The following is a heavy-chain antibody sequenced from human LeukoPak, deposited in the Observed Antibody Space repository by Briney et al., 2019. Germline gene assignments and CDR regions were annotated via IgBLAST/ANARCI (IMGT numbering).Heavy chain of an antibody. V-gene: IGHV3-21*01. D-gene: IGHD3-22*01. J-gene: IGHJ4*02. CDR2: ISSSSSYI. Sequence: GGSLRLSCAASGFTFSSYSMNWVRRAPGKGLEWVSSISSSSSYIYYADSVKGRFTISRDNAKNSLHLQMNSLRAEDTAVYYCARDLWGITMIVGPIEDYWGQGTLVTVSS. CDR3: ARDLWGITMIVGPIEDY. CDR1: GFTFSSYS.